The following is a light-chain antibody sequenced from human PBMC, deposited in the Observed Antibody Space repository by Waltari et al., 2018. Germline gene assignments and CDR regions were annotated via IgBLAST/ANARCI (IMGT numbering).Light chain of an antibody. Sequence: EIVLTQSPATLSLSPGEGATLSFRASQNVGNYLAWYQQKPGQAPRLLIYDTSNRATGIPARFSGSGSGTDFTLTISGLEPEDFAVYYCQHRSNWPLNFGGGTKVEIK. CDR3: QHRSNWPLN. CDR1: QNVGNY. CDR2: DTS. V-gene: IGKV3-11*01. J-gene: IGKJ4*01.